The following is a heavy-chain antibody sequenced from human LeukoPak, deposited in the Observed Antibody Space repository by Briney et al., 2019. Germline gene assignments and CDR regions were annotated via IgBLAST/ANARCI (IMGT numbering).Heavy chain of an antibody. Sequence: PSETLSLTCAVSGYSISSGYYWGSIRQPPVKGLEWIGSIYHSGSTYYNPSLKSRVTISVDTSKNQFSLKLSSVTAADTAVYYCARLIPRMTTVTTNWFDPWGQGTLVTVSS. V-gene: IGHV4-38-2*01. D-gene: IGHD4-11*01. CDR3: ARLIPRMTTVTTNWFDP. CDR1: GYSISSGYY. CDR2: IYHSGST. J-gene: IGHJ5*02.